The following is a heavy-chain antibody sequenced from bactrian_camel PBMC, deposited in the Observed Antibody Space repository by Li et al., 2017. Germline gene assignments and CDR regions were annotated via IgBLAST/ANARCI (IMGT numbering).Heavy chain of an antibody. CDR2: INTDGDKT. D-gene: IGHD2*01. CDR3: VRDPDYSDGVKY. V-gene: IGHV3S1*01. Sequence: QLVESGGGLVQPGGSLRLSCAASGFTFSRYWMYWVRQTRGKGLEWVSTINTDGDKTAYADSVRGRVTISRDNAKNTVTLQMNSLKPNDTGVYYCVRDPDYSDGVKYWGQGTQVTVS. J-gene: IGHJ4*01. CDR1: GFTFSRYW.